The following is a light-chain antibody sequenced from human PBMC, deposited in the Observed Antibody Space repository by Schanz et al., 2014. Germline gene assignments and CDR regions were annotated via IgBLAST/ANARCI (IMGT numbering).Light chain of an antibody. CDR2: SNS. CDR1: SSNIGSNT. Sequence: QSVLTQPPSASGTPGQRVTISCSGSSSNIGSNTVVWYQQVPGTAPKLLIYSNSQRPSGVSNRFSGSKSGNTASLTISGLQAESEADYYCSSYAGNYTWVFGGGTKLTVL. V-gene: IGLV1-44*01. J-gene: IGLJ3*02. CDR3: SSYAGNYTWV.